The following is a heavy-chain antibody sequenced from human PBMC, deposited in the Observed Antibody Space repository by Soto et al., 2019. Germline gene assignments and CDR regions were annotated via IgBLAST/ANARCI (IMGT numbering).Heavy chain of an antibody. V-gene: IGHV3-49*03. D-gene: IGHD6-13*01. CDR1: GFTFGDYA. J-gene: IGHJ6*02. CDR3: TRDNSSWDDYYYYGMDV. Sequence: PGGSLRLSCTASGFTFGDYAMSWFRQAPGKGLEWVGFIRSKAYGGTTEYAASVKGRFTISRDDSKSIAYLQMNSLKTEDTAVYYCTRDNSSWDDYYYYGMDVWGQGTTVTVSS. CDR2: IRSKAYGGTT.